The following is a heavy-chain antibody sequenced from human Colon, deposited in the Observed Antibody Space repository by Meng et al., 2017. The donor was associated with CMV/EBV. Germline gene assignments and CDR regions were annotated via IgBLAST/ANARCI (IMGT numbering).Heavy chain of an antibody. D-gene: IGHD1-26*01. CDR3: ARDPVGWLDP. V-gene: IGHV1-18*01. CDR2: ISGNNDNT. J-gene: IGHJ5*02. CDR1: GYTFTSYG. Sequence: ASVTVSCKASGYTFTSYGISWVRQAPGQGLEWMGWISGNNDNTNYAQKFQGRVTMTTDTSTKTAYMELRGLRSDDTAVYFCARDPVGWLDPWGQGTLVTVSS.